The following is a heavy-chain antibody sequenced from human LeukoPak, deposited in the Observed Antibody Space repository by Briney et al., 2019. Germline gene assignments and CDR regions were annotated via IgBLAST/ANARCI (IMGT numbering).Heavy chain of an antibody. CDR2: ISGSGGDT. CDR1: GFTFRSYA. CDR3: AKVRLRFLTTPTDAFDI. Sequence: GGSLRLSCAASGFTFRSYAMSWVRQGPGKGLEWVSAISGSGGDTFYADSVKGRFTISRDNSENTLYLQMNSLRAEDTAVYYCAKVRLRFLTTPTDAFDIWGQGTMVTVSS. D-gene: IGHD3-3*01. J-gene: IGHJ3*02. V-gene: IGHV3-23*01.